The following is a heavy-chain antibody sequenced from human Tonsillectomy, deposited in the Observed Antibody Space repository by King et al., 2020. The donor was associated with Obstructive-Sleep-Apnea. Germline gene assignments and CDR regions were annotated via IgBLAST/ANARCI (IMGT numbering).Heavy chain of an antibody. CDR3: AKGGCSSTTCSSDH. V-gene: IGHV3-9*01. CDR2: ISWNGDSI. D-gene: IGHD2-2*01. Sequence: VQLVESGGGLVQPGRSLRLSCTASGFTFDDYAMHWVRQVPGKGLEWVSSISWNGDSIGYADSVKGRFTISRDNAKNSLYLQMSSLRADDTAFYYCAKGGCSSTTCSSDHWGQGTLVTVSS. J-gene: IGHJ4*02. CDR1: GFTFDDYA.